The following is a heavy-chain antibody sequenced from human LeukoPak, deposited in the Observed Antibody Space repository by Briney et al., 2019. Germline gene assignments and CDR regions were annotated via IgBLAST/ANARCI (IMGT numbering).Heavy chain of an antibody. Sequence: SQTLSLTCAIYGGSFSTYYWTWIRQPPGKGLEWIGEINHCGRTSYNPSLKSRVAISLDTCKNQFSLRLSSVTAADTAMYYCARLGGGSYSNYWGQGTLVTVSS. J-gene: IGHJ4*02. D-gene: IGHD3-10*01. CDR3: ARLGGGSYSNY. CDR2: INHCGRT. V-gene: IGHV4-34*01. CDR1: GGSFSTYY.